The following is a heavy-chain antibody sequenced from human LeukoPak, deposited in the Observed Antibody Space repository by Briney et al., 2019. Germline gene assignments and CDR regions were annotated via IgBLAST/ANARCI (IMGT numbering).Heavy chain of an antibody. D-gene: IGHD6-19*01. CDR2: ISGSGGST. V-gene: IGHV3-23*01. J-gene: IGHJ4*02. CDR3: AKAASYSSGWYYFHY. Sequence: GGSLRLSCAASGFTFSSYAMSWVRQAPGKGLDGVSAISGSGGSTYYADSVKGRFTISRDKSKNTLYLQMNSLRAEDTAVYYCAKAASYSSGWYYFHYWGQGTLVTVSS. CDR1: GFTFSSYA.